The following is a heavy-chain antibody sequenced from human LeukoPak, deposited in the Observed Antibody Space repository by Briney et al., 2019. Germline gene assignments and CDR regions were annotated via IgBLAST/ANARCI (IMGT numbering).Heavy chain of an antibody. V-gene: IGHV4-34*01. J-gene: IGHJ4*02. CDR1: GGSFSGYY. D-gene: IGHD6-19*01. CDR2: INHSGST. Sequence: PSETLSLTCAVYGGSFSGYYWSWIRQPPGKGLEWIGEINHSGSTNYNPSLKSRVTISVDTSKNQFSLKLSSVTAADTAVCYCARGRRVSSGWYLSFWYFDYWGQGTLVTVSS. CDR3: ARGRRVSSGWYLSFWYFDY.